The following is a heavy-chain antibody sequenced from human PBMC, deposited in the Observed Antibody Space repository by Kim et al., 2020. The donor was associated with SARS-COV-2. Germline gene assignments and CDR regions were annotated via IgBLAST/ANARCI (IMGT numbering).Heavy chain of an antibody. CDR2: ISSSGSTI. V-gene: IGHV3-11*01. D-gene: IGHD3-22*01. CDR1: GFTFSDYY. Sequence: GGSLRLSCAASGFTFSDYYMSWIRQAPGKGLEWVSYISSSGSTIYYADSVKGRFTISRDNAKNSLYLQMNSLRAEDTAVYYCARDYYYDSRIVDAFDIWGQGTMVTVSS. J-gene: IGHJ3*02. CDR3: ARDYYYDSRIVDAFDI.